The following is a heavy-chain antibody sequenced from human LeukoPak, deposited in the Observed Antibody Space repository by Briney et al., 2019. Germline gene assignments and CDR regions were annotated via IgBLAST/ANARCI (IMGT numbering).Heavy chain of an antibody. CDR2: ISSSSSYI. Sequence: GGSLRLSCAASGFTFSSYSMNWVRQAPGKGLEWVSSISSSSSYIYYADSVKGRFTISRDNAKNSLYLQMNRLRAEDTAVYYCARLGSGSYKTGFDYWGQGTLVTVSS. D-gene: IGHD1-26*01. J-gene: IGHJ4*02. CDR3: ARLGSGSYKTGFDY. CDR1: GFTFSSYS. V-gene: IGHV3-21*01.